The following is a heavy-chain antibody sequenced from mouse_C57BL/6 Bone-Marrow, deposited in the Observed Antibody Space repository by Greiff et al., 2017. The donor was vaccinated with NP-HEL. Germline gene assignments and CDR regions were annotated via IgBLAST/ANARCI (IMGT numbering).Heavy chain of an antibody. CDR1: GFSFNTYA. Sequence: EVMLVESGGGLVQPKGSLKLSCAASGFSFNTYAMNWVRQAPGKGLEWVARIRSKSNNYATYYADSVKDRFTISRDDSESMLYLQMNNLKTEDTAMYYCVRAGSPHARDYWGQGTSVTVSS. CDR3: VRAGSPHARDY. CDR2: IRSKSNNYAT. J-gene: IGHJ4*01. V-gene: IGHV10-1*01. D-gene: IGHD1-1*01.